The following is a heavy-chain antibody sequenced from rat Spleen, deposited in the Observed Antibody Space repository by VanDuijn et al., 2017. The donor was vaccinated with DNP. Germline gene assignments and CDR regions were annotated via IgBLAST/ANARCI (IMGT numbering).Heavy chain of an antibody. CDR3: ARRGITYVMDA. CDR1: GFTFSDHY. V-gene: IGHV5-25*01. D-gene: IGHD1-6*01. CDR2: ISYDGDNT. J-gene: IGHJ4*01. Sequence: EVQLAESGGGLVQPGRSLKLSCVASGFTFSDHYMAWVRQAPTKGLEWVASISYDGDNTYYHDSVKGRFTISRDNAKSTLYLQMDSLRSEDTATYYCARRGITYVMDAWGQGASVTVSS.